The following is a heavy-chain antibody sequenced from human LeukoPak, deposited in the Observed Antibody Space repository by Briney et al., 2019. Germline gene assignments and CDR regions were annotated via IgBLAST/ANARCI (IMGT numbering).Heavy chain of an antibody. D-gene: IGHD2-8*02. CDR3: AAGYCTGNSCSTFYGMDV. J-gene: IGHJ6*02. Sequence: SVKGRFTISRDNAKNSLYLQMNSLRAEDTAVYYCAAGYCTGNSCSTFYGMDVWGQGTTVTVSS. V-gene: IGHV3-21*01.